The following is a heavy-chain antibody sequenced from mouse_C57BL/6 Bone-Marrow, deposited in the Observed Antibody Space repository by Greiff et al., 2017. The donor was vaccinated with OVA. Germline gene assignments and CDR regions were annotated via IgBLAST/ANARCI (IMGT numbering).Heavy chain of an antibody. J-gene: IGHJ2*01. CDR3: ARSPIYYYGSSYGYFDY. CDR2: INPNNGGT. V-gene: IGHV1-22*01. Sequence: VQLQQSGPELVKPGASVKMSCKASGYTFTDYNMHWVKQSHGKSLEWIGYINPNNGGTSYNQKFKGKATLTVNKSSSTAYMELRSLTSEDSAVYYCARSPIYYYGSSYGYFDYWGQGTTLTVSS. CDR1: GYTFTDYN. D-gene: IGHD1-1*01.